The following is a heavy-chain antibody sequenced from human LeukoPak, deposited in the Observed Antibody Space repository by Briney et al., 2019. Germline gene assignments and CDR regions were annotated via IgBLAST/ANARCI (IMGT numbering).Heavy chain of an antibody. CDR2: TNPSAGIT. Sequence: GASVKVSCKASGYTFTSYYMHWVRQAPGQGLEWMGITNPSAGITTYAQKFQGRVAMTKDTSTSTVYMELSSLRSEDTAVYYCARSQYITMIVARLYQFDDWGQGTLVTVSS. D-gene: IGHD3-22*01. V-gene: IGHV1-46*01. CDR1: GYTFTSYY. CDR3: ARSQYITMIVARLYQFDD. J-gene: IGHJ4*02.